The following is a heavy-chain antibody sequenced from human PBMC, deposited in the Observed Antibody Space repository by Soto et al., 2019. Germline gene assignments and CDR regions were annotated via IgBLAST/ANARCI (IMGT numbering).Heavy chain of an antibody. D-gene: IGHD3-3*01. CDR2: IYWNDDK. Sequence: SGPTLVNPTHPLTRTCTFSGFSLSTSGVGVGWIRQPPGKALEWLALIYWNDDKRYSPSLKSRLTITKDTSTNQVVRTMTNMDPVDTATYYGAHTPGEWFNFDYWGQGTLVTVSS. CDR3: AHTPGEWFNFDY. J-gene: IGHJ4*02. CDR1: GFSLSTSGVG. V-gene: IGHV2-5*01.